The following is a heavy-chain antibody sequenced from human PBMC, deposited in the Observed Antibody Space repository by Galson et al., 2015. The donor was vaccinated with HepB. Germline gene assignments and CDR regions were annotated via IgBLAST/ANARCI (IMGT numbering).Heavy chain of an antibody. Sequence: SLRLSCAASGFTFSNYWMHWVRQAPGKGLEWVSRINTDGGSINYADSVKGRFTVSRDNSKNTLFLQMNSLRAEDTAVYYCARDFPYFDYWGQGTLVTVSS. CDR2: INTDGGSI. CDR1: GFTFSNYW. CDR3: ARDFPYFDY. V-gene: IGHV3-74*01. J-gene: IGHJ4*02.